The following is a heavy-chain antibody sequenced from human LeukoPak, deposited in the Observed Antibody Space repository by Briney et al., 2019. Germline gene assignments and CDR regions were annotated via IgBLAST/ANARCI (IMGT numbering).Heavy chain of an antibody. CDR3: ARPTPQWLVMGYFDY. J-gene: IGHJ4*02. Sequence: GGSLRLSCAASGFTFSSYAMSWVRQAPGKGLEWVSAISGSGGSTYYADSVKGRFTIPRDNSKNTLYLQMNSLRAEDTAVYYCARPTPQWLVMGYFDYWGQGTLVTVSS. CDR2: ISGSGGST. V-gene: IGHV3-23*01. CDR1: GFTFSSYA. D-gene: IGHD6-19*01.